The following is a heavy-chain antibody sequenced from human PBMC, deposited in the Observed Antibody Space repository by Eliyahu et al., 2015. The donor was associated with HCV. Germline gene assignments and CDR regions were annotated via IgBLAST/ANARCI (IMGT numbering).Heavy chain of an antibody. Sequence: EVQLVESGGGLVQPGGSLXLXCAASGXTFSNQWMHWVRQAPGKGLVWVSRFSGDGSSTNYADSAKGRFTISRDNAKNTLYLQMSSLRADDTAVYYCARERGGVLNALDLWGQGTMVTVSS. CDR3: ARERGGVLNALDL. D-gene: IGHD2-8*02. CDR1: GXTFSNQW. J-gene: IGHJ3*01. CDR2: FSGDGSST. V-gene: IGHV3-74*01.